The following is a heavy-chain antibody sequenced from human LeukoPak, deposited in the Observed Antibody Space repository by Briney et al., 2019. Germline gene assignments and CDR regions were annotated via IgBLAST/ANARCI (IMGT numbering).Heavy chain of an antibody. D-gene: IGHD3-9*01. CDR2: ISYDGSNK. CDR3: ARDGDSRYSPPWSTYFDY. CDR1: GFTFSSYT. Sequence: PGGSLRLSCAASGFTFSSYTMHWVRQAPGKGLEWVAVISYDGSNKYYADSVKGRFTISRDNSKNTLYLQMNSLRVEDTAVYYCARDGDSRYSPPWSTYFDYWGQGTLVTVSS. J-gene: IGHJ4*02. V-gene: IGHV3-30-3*01.